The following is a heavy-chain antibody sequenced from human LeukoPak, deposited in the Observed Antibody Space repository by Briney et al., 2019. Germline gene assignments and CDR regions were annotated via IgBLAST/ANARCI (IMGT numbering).Heavy chain of an antibody. D-gene: IGHD3-22*01. J-gene: IGHJ4*02. CDR3: AKATSYYYDSSGLDY. V-gene: IGHV3-23*01. Sequence: GGSLRLSCAASGFTFSSYAMSWVRQAPGKGLEWVSGISGSGGSTYYADSVKGRFTISRDNSKNTLYLQMNSLRAEDTAVYHCAKATSYYYDSSGLDYWGQGTLVTVSS. CDR2: ISGSGGST. CDR1: GFTFSSYA.